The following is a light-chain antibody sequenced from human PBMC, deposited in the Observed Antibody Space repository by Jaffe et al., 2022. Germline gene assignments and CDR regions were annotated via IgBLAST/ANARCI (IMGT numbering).Light chain of an antibody. CDR2: EVS. J-gene: IGLJ1*01. CDR3: SSYTSSSTGLV. Sequence: QSALTQPASVSGSPGQSITISCTGTSSDVGGYNYVSWYQQHPGKAPKLMIYEVSNRPSGVSNRFSGSKSGNTASLTISGLQAEDEADYYCSSYTSSSTGLVFGTGTKVTVL. V-gene: IGLV2-14*01. CDR1: SSDVGGYNY.